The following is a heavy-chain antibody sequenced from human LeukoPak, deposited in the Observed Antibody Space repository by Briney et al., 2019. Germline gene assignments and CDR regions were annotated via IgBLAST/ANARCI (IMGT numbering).Heavy chain of an antibody. CDR3: AREGPALFVFGPHRWEDAFDI. CDR1: GFTFSSYW. CDR2: IKQGGSEK. D-gene: IGHD3/OR15-3a*01. V-gene: IGHV3-7*01. J-gene: IGHJ3*02. Sequence: GGSLRLSCAASGFTFSSYWMSWVRQAPGKGLEWVANIKQGGSEKYYVDSVKGRFTISRDNAKNSLYLQMNSLRAEDTAVYYCAREGPALFVFGPHRWEDAFDIWGQGTMVTVSS.